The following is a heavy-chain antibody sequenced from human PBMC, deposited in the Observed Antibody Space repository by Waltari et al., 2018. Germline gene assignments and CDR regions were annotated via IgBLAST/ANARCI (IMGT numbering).Heavy chain of an antibody. Sequence: QLQLQESGPGLVKPSETLSLTCTVSGGSISSSSYYWGWIRQPPGKGLEWIGRISYSGTTNYNPSLKSRVTISVDTSKTQFSLKLSSVTAADTAVYYWARDGGATGGGCVYWGQGTLVTVSS. CDR3: ARDGGATGGGCVY. CDR1: GGSISSSSYY. CDR2: ISYSGTT. D-gene: IGHD1-26*01. J-gene: IGHJ4*02. V-gene: IGHV4-39*07.